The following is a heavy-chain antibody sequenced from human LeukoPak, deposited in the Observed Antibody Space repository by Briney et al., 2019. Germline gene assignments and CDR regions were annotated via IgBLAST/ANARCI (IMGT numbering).Heavy chain of an antibody. V-gene: IGHV3-23*01. Sequence: GGSLRLSCAASGFTFSSYAMSWVRQAPGKGLEWVSGFSGNGGSTYYADSLKGRFTISRDNAKKSVYLQMNSLRAEDTAVYYCARGALDAATPFDSWGQGTLVTVSS. J-gene: IGHJ5*01. CDR2: FSGNGGST. D-gene: IGHD2-15*01. CDR3: ARGALDAATPFDS. CDR1: GFTFSSYA.